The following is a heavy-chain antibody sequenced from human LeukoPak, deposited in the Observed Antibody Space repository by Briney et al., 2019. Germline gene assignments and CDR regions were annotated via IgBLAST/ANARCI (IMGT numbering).Heavy chain of an antibody. Sequence: SETLSLTCAVYGGSFSGYFWSWIRQPPGKGLEWIGEINRGGSTDYNPSLKSRVTISVDTSKNQFSLKLSSVTAADTAVYYCARADTQDAFDIWGQGTMVTVSS. CDR2: INRGGST. V-gene: IGHV4-34*01. CDR3: ARADTQDAFDI. J-gene: IGHJ3*02. CDR1: GGSFSGYF. D-gene: IGHD3-16*01.